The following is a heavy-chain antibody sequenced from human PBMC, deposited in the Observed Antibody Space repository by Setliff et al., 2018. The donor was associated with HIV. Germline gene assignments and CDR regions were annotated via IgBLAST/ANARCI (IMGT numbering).Heavy chain of an antibody. J-gene: IGHJ4*02. D-gene: IGHD6-6*01. CDR3: ASGYSSSSPRRDY. V-gene: IGHV3-23*01. CDR1: GFTFSSYS. Sequence: GSLRLSCAASGFTFSSYSMNWVRQAPGKGLEWVSYISDSGGSTYYADSVKGRFTISRDNSKNTLNLQMNSLRAEDTAVYYCASGYSSSSPRRDYWGQGTLVTVSS. CDR2: ISDSGGST.